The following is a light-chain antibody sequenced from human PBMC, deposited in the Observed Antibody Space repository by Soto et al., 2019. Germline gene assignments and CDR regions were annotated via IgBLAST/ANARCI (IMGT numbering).Light chain of an antibody. V-gene: IGKV3-15*01. CDR1: PSVSSS. CDR2: GAS. CDR3: QQYNNWPQA. J-gene: IGKJ1*01. Sequence: ETVMTQSPATLSVSPGERGTLSCRASPSVSSSLAWYQQKPGQAPRLLIYGASTRATGVPARFSGSGSGTEFTLNISSLQSEDFAVYHGQQYNNWPQAVGQGTKVDSK.